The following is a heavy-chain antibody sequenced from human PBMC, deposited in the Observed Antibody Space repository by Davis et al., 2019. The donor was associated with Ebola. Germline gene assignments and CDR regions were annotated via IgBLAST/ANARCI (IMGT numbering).Heavy chain of an antibody. J-gene: IGHJ4*02. Sequence: ASVQVSCKASGYTFTSYCISWVRQAPAQELEGMGWISAYNGSTNYAPKLQGRVTMTTDTSTSTAYMELRSLRSDDTAVYYCARAAGEWELLYFDYWGQGTLVTVSS. D-gene: IGHD1-26*01. CDR1: GYTFTSYC. CDR3: ARAAGEWELLYFDY. V-gene: IGHV1-18*01. CDR2: ISAYNGST.